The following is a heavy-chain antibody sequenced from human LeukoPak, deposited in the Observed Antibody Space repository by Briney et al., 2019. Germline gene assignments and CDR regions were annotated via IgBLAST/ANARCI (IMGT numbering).Heavy chain of an antibody. J-gene: IGHJ4*02. CDR2: IYTSGST. D-gene: IGHD2-15*01. V-gene: IGHV4-4*07. CDR1: GDSINSYY. Sequence: SVTLSLTCTVSGDSINSYYWSWIRHPAAKGLEWIMRIYTSGSTNSNRSLKSRVTMSVETSKNQFSLKLSSVTAADTAVYYCARVSPHIVVVVAATRGDYFDYWGQGTLVTVSS. CDR3: ARVSPHIVVVVAATRGDYFDY.